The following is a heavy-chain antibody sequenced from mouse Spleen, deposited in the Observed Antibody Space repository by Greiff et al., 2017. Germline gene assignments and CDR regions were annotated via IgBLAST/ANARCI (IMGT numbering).Heavy chain of an antibody. J-gene: IGHJ1*03. CDR2: IDPSDSYT. V-gene: IGHV1-69*01. D-gene: IGHD2-4*01. CDR1: GYTFTSYW. Sequence: QVQLKQPGAELVMPGASVKLSCKASGYTFTSYWMHWVKQRPGQGLEWIGEIDPSDSYTNYNQKFKGKATLTVDKSSSTAYMQLSSLTSEDSAVYYCARAEDYESPWYFDVWGTGTTVTVSS. CDR3: ARAEDYESPWYFDV.